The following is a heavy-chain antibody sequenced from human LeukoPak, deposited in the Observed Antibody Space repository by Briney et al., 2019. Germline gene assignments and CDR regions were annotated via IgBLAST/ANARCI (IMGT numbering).Heavy chain of an antibody. V-gene: IGHV3-43*01. CDR2: ISWDGGST. J-gene: IGHJ5*02. CDR3: AKDDGSSWYQS. CDR1: GFTFDDYT. Sequence: PSGGSLRLSCAASGFTFDDYTMHWVRQAPGKGLEWVSLISWDGGSTYYADSVKGRFTISRDNSKNSLYLQMNSLRTENTALYYCAKDDGSSWYQSWGQGTLVTVSS. D-gene: IGHD6-13*01.